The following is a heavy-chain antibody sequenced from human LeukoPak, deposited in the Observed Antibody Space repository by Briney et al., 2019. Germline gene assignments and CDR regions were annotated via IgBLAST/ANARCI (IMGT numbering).Heavy chain of an antibody. Sequence: ASVKVSCKASGYTFTSYYMHWVRQAPGQGLEWMGIINPSGGSTSYAQKFQGRVTMTRDTSTSTVYMELSSLRSEDTAVYYCARAIGYCSSTSCFCNWFDPWGQGTLVTVSS. V-gene: IGHV1-46*01. D-gene: IGHD2-2*01. CDR1: GYTFTSYY. J-gene: IGHJ5*02. CDR3: ARAIGYCSSTSCFCNWFDP. CDR2: INPSGGST.